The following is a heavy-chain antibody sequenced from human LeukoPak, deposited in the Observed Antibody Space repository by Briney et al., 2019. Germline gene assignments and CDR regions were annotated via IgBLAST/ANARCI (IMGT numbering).Heavy chain of an antibody. CDR1: GFTFSSYW. V-gene: IGHV3-7*01. D-gene: IGHD3-16*02. CDR2: IKQDGSEK. J-gene: IGHJ4*02. CDR3: AREHDYVWGSYRLFDY. Sequence: PGGSLRLSCAASGFTFSSYWMSWVRQAPGKGLGWVANIKQDGSEKYYVDSVKGRFTISRDNAKNSLYLQMNSLRAKDTAVYYCAREHDYVWGSYRLFDYWGQGTLVTVSS.